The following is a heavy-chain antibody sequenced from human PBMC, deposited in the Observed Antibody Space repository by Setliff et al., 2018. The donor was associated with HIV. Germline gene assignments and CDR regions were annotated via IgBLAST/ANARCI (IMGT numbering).Heavy chain of an antibody. Sequence: GASVKVSCKASGYTFTGYYMHWVRQAPGQGLEWMGRINPNNGGTKYAQRFQGRVTMTMDTSISTAYMEMSRLTSDDTAVYYCARGLGANYYDSSGPDYYYYYHMDVWGKGTTVTVSS. CDR2: INPNNGGT. J-gene: IGHJ6*03. CDR1: GYTFTGYY. CDR3: ARGLGANYYDSSGPDYYYYYHMDV. V-gene: IGHV1-2*06. D-gene: IGHD3-22*01.